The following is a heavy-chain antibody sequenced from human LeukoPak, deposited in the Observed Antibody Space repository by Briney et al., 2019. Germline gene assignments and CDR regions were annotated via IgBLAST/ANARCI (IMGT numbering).Heavy chain of an antibody. CDR3: ARMGDSSGLRYYYYYYGMDV. D-gene: IGHD3-22*01. J-gene: IGHJ6*02. CDR1: GYSFTSYW. Sequence: GESLKISCKGSGYSFTSYWIGWVRQMPGKGLEWMGIIYPGDSDTRYSPSFQGQVTISADKSISTAYLQWSSLKASDTAMYYCARMGDSSGLRYYYYYYGMDVWGQGTTVTVSS. CDR2: IYPGDSDT. V-gene: IGHV5-51*01.